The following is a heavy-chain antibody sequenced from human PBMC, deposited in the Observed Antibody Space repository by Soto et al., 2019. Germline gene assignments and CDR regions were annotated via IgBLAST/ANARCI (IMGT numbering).Heavy chain of an antibody. D-gene: IGHD2-15*01. CDR1: GGFIANNNYF. CDR2: AAYSGGT. Sequence: QLQLQESGPGLVKPSETLSLTCKVSGGFIANNNYFWAWIRQPPGKGLEWIGSAAYSGGTYYNPSLKSRVTISVDTSQNQFSLKLTSVTAADTAVYYCAKVLVGATSHSDFDSWGQGTLVTVSS. CDR3: AKVLVGATSHSDFDS. V-gene: IGHV4-39*01. J-gene: IGHJ4*02.